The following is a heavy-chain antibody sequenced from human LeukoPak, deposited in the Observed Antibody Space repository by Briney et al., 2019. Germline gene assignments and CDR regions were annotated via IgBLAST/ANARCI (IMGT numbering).Heavy chain of an antibody. J-gene: IGHJ4*02. D-gene: IGHD6-19*01. CDR2: IYHSGST. CDR3: ARSPSSSGFPGVDFDY. CDR1: GGSISRGGYS. Sequence: PSETLSLTCAVSGGSISRGGYSWSWIRQPPGKGLEWIGYIYHSGSTYYNPSLKSRVTISVDRSKNQFSLKLSSVTAADTAVYYCARSPSSSGFPGVDFDYWGQGTLVTVSS. V-gene: IGHV4-30-2*01.